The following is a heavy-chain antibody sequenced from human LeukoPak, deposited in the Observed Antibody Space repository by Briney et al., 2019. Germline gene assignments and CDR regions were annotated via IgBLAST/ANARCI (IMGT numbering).Heavy chain of an antibody. CDR3: ARLDYYDSSGSITGGAFDI. J-gene: IGHJ3*02. Sequence: GASVKVSCKASGYTFTRYDMHWVRQAPGQGLEWMGIINPSGGSINYAQKFQGRVTITADKSTSTAYMELSSLRSEDTAVYYCARLDYYDSSGSITGGAFDIWGQGTMVTVSS. D-gene: IGHD3-22*01. CDR2: INPSGGSI. CDR1: GYTFTRYD. V-gene: IGHV1-46*01.